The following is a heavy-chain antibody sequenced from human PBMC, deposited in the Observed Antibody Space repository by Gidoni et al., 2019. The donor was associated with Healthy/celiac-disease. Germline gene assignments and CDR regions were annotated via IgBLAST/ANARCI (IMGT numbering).Heavy chain of an antibody. D-gene: IGHD2-21*02. CDR2: IIPIFGTA. CDR3: AREGNGGNSNQYYFDY. V-gene: IGHV1-69*01. CDR1: GGTFSSYA. Sequence: SSVKVSCKASGGTFSSYAISWVRQAPGQGLEWMGGIIPIFGTANYAQKFQGRVTITADESTSTAYMELSSLRSEDTAVYYCAREGNGGNSNQYYFDYWGQGTLVTVSS. J-gene: IGHJ4*02.